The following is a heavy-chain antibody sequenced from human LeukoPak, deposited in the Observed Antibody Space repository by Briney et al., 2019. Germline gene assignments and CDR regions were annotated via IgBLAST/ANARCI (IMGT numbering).Heavy chain of an antibody. Sequence: GGSLRLSCAASGLTFSSYEMNWVRQAPGKGLEWVSYISNRGTTIYYTDSVKGRFTISRDNAKNSLYLQMNSLRAEDTAIYYCESYIRAPFDVWGQGTMVTVSS. CDR2: ISNRGTTI. CDR3: ESYIRAPFDV. D-gene: IGHD3-10*01. J-gene: IGHJ3*01. V-gene: IGHV3-48*03. CDR1: GLTFSSYE.